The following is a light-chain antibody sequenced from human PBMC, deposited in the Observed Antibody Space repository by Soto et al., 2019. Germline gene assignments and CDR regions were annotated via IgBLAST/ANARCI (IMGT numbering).Light chain of an antibody. V-gene: IGKV1-6*01. Sequence: AIQLTQSPSSLSASVGDRVTITCRASQAIRTALGWYRQRPGKVPKLLIYAASTLQSGVPSRFSGSGSGTDFTLTISSLEPEDFAVYFCQHYGTSPFTFGQGTRLEI. CDR2: AAS. CDR3: QHYGTSPFT. J-gene: IGKJ5*01. CDR1: QAIRTA.